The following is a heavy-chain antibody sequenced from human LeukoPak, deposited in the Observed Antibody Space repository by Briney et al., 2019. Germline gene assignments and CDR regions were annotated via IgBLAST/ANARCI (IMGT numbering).Heavy chain of an antibody. J-gene: IGHJ5*02. D-gene: IGHD5-18*01. V-gene: IGHV4-38-2*02. CDR3: ASRRGSGYSYGWLGSRNWFDP. CDR2: IYHSGST. Sequence: SETLSLTCTVSGYSISSGYYWGWIRQPPGKGLEWIGSIYHSGSTYYNPSLKSRVTISVDSSKNQFSLRLSSVTAADTAVYYCASRRGSGYSYGWLGSRNWFDPWGQGTLVTVSS. CDR1: GYSISSGYY.